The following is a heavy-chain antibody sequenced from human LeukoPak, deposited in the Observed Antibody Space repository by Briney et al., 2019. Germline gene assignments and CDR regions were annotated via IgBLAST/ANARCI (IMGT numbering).Heavy chain of an antibody. CDR3: ARVAARPFYYYMDV. CDR2: ISSSSSTM. CDR1: GFTFSSYS. J-gene: IGHJ6*03. Sequence: PGGSLRLSCAASGFTFSSYSMNWVRQAPGKGLEWVSYISSSSSTMYYADSVKGRFTISRDNAKNSLYLQMNSLRAEDTAVYYCARVAARPFYYYMDVWGKGTTVTVSS. D-gene: IGHD6-6*01. V-gene: IGHV3-48*01.